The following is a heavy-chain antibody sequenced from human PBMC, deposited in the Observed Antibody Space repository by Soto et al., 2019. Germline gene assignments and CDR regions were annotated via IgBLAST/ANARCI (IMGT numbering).Heavy chain of an antibody. CDR2: IWYDGSNK. Sequence: LRLSCAASGFTFSSYGMHWVRQAPGKGLEWVAVIWYDGSNKYYADSVKGRFTISRDNSKNTLYLQMNSLRAEDTAVYYCARGGIAAAGTSAYYYYGMDVWGQGTTVTVSS. V-gene: IGHV3-33*01. J-gene: IGHJ6*02. CDR1: GFTFSSYG. CDR3: ARGGIAAAGTSAYYYYGMDV. D-gene: IGHD6-13*01.